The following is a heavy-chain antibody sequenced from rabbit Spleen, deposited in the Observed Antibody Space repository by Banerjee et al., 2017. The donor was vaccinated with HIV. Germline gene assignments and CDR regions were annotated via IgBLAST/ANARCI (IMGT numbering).Heavy chain of an antibody. Sequence: QSLEESGGDLVKPGASLTLTCTASGFSFSSNDYMCWVRQAPGKGLEWISCIAGSSSGFTYSATWVNGRFTISRTSSTTVTLQMTSPTAADTATYFCARDLTGVIGWNFGLWGPGTLVTVS. CDR3: ARDLTGVIGWNFGL. CDR2: IAGSSSGFT. CDR1: GFSFSSNDY. J-gene: IGHJ6*01. D-gene: IGHD1-1*01. V-gene: IGHV1S40*01.